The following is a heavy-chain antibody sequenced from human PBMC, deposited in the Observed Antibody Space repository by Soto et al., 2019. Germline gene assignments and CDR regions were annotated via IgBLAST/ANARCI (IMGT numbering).Heavy chain of an antibody. Sequence: GGSLSLSCTASGFPFSSYGMHWVRQAPGKGLEWVAVIWYDGSNKYYADSVKGRFTISRDNSKNTLYLQMNSLRAEDTAVYYCASGQQLVPFDYWGQGTLVTVSS. J-gene: IGHJ4*02. V-gene: IGHV3-33*01. CDR3: ASGQQLVPFDY. D-gene: IGHD6-13*01. CDR2: IWYDGSNK. CDR1: GFPFSSYG.